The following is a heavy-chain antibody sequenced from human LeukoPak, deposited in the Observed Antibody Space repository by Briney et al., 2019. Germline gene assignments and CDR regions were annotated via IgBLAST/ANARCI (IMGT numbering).Heavy chain of an antibody. Sequence: PSQTLSLTCTVSGGSISSGDYYWSWIRQPPGKGLEWIGYIYYSGSTYYNPSLKSRVTISVDTSKNQFSLKLSSVTAADTAVYYCARVDFWSDYFSDFWGQGTLVTVSS. J-gene: IGHJ4*02. V-gene: IGHV4-30-4*08. CDR1: GGSISSGDYY. D-gene: IGHD3-3*01. CDR2: IYYSGST. CDR3: ARVDFWSDYFSDF.